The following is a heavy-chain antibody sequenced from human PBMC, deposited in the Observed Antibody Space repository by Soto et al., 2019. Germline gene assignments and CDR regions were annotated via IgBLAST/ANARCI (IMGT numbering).Heavy chain of an antibody. CDR3: GRGRSGQIVVFY. CDR1: GYTFTGHY. J-gene: IGHJ4*02. Sequence: SVKVSCKASGYTFTGHYIHWVRQAPEQGPEWMGEIGPESGATRYAQKFQGRVTMTRDTSITTVYMELNNLRPDDTAVYYCGRGRSGQIVVFYWGQGTPVTVSS. D-gene: IGHD1-26*01. V-gene: IGHV1-2*02. CDR2: IGPESGAT.